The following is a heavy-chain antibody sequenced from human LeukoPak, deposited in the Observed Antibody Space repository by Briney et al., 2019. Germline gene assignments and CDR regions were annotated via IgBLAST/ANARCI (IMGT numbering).Heavy chain of an antibody. Sequence: PSETLSLTCAVSGGSISSGGYSWSWIRQPPGKGLEWIGYIYHNGNTYYSPSLKSRVTISVDRSKNQLSLKLSSVAAADTAMYYCASGGYSYGFDYWGQGTLVTVSS. D-gene: IGHD5-18*01. CDR1: GGSISSGGYS. V-gene: IGHV4-30-2*01. CDR3: ASGGYSYGFDY. CDR2: IYHNGNT. J-gene: IGHJ4*02.